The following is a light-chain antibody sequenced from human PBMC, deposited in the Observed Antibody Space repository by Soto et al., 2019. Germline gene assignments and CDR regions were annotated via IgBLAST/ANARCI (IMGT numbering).Light chain of an antibody. CDR1: QSVSTF. J-gene: IGKJ1*01. Sequence: EIVLTQSPGTLSLSPGERAILSYRASQSVSTFLAWFQQKPGQPPRLLIYNASNRTTGIPARFSGSGSGTDFTLTISSLEPEDFAVYYCQQRSNWPPWTFGQGTKVDIK. V-gene: IGKV3-11*01. CDR2: NAS. CDR3: QQRSNWPPWT.